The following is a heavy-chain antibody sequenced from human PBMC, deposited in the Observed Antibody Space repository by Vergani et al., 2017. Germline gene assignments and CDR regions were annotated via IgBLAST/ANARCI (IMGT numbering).Heavy chain of an antibody. CDR3: AKQGEDFGAYMDV. V-gene: IGHV3-9*01. CDR1: GITFWKFG. J-gene: IGHJ6*03. D-gene: IGHD3-16*01. Sequence: EVDLVESGGGLAQPGGSLRLSCEASGITFWKFGMHWVRQGPGKGLEWVSGISWNSGAVDYADSVRGRFTISRDNAKNSLFLEMDSLRVEDTAIYYCAKQGEDFGAYMDVWGKGTTVTVSS. CDR2: ISWNSGAV.